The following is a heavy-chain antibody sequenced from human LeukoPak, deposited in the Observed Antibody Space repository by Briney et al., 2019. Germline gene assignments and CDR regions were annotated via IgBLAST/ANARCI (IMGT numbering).Heavy chain of an antibody. Sequence: GGSLRLSCAASGFTFSSYSMNWVRQAPGKGLEWVSSISSSSSYIYYADSVKGRFTISRDNAKNSLYLQMNSLRAEDTAVYYCARDKGWELRGSDYWGQGTLVTVSS. V-gene: IGHV3-21*01. CDR3: ARDKGWELRGSDY. CDR1: GFTFSSYS. J-gene: IGHJ4*02. D-gene: IGHD1-26*01. CDR2: ISSSSSYI.